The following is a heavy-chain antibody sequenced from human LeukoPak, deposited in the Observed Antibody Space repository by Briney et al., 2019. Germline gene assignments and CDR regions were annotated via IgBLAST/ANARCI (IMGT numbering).Heavy chain of an antibody. D-gene: IGHD5-24*01. CDR3: ARAVLATIDY. CDR1: GGSISSYY. Sequence: PSETLSLTCTVSGGSISSYYWSWIRQPPGKGLEWIGYIYYSGSTNYNPSLKSRVTISVDTSKNQFSLKLSSVTAADTAVYYCARAVLATIDYWGQGTLVTVSS. V-gene: IGHV4-59*01. CDR2: IYYSGST. J-gene: IGHJ4*02.